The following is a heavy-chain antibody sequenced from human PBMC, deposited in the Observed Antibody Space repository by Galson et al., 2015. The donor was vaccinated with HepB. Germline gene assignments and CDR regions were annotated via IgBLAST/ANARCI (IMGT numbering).Heavy chain of an antibody. CDR1: GSTFTSYG. J-gene: IGHJ6*03. D-gene: IGHD6-13*01. Sequence: SVKVSCKASGSTFTSYGVSWVRQAPGQGLEWMGWISAYNGNTNYAQNLQGRVTMTTDTSTSTAYMELRSLRSDDTAVYYCARVAYSSSQTYMDVWGKGTTVTVSS. V-gene: IGHV1-18*01. CDR3: ARVAYSSSQTYMDV. CDR2: ISAYNGNT.